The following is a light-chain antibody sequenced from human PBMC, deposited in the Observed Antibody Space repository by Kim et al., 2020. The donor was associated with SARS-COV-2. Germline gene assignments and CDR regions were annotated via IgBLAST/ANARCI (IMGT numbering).Light chain of an antibody. CDR2: GNN. CDR3: QSYDSGLSGSV. Sequence: QPVLTQPPSVSGAPGQRVTISCTGSSSNIGAGYDVQWYQHYPGTAPKVLIYGNNNRPSGVPDRFSGSKSGTSASLAITGLQPEDEADYYCQSYDSGLSGSVFGGGTQLTVL. CDR1: SSNIGAGYD. J-gene: IGLJ3*02. V-gene: IGLV1-40*01.